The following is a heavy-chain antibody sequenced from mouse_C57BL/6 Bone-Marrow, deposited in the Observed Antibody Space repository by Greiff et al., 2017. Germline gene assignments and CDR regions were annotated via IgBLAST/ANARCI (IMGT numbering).Heavy chain of an antibody. CDR3: TRREYYGSSPWYFDV. V-gene: IGHV14-2*01. CDR2: SDPEDGET. CDR1: GFNIKDYY. J-gene: IGHJ1*03. Sequence: EVQLQQSGAELVKPGASVKLSCTASGFNIKDYYMHWVKQRTEQGLEWIGRSDPEDGETKYAPKFQGKATITADTSSNTAYLQLSSLTSEDSAVYYCTRREYYGSSPWYFDVWGTGTTVTVSS. D-gene: IGHD1-1*01.